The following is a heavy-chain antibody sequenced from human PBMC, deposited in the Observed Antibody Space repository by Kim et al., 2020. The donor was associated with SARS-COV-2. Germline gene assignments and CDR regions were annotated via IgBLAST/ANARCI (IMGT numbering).Heavy chain of an antibody. Sequence: SETLSLTCAVYGGSISGNCWSWIRHRPRKGQEWVWEISISGSTNNNSSLKSQVTISVDTSTNQISLNLSFVTATAAAAYYCACRIAACPTGYGFMYGWG. D-gene: IGHD6-6*01. V-gene: IGHV4-34*01. J-gene: IGHJ6*04. CDR2: ISISGST. CDR3: ACRIAACPTGYGFMYG. CDR1: GGSISGNC.